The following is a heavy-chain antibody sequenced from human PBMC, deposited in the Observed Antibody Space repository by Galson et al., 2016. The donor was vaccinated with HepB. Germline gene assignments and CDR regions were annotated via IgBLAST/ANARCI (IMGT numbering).Heavy chain of an antibody. Sequence: SLRLSCAASGFTFDNYPMHWVRRLPGKGLEWVSLISWDGAHTYYSDSVKGRLTISRDNSKNSLYLEMKSLRMEDTALYFCAKDMTAWAAGFFDFWGPGTLVTVSS. CDR3: AKDMTAWAAGFFDF. J-gene: IGHJ4*02. V-gene: IGHV3-43*01. CDR2: ISWDGAHT. CDR1: GFTFDNYP. D-gene: IGHD2-21*01.